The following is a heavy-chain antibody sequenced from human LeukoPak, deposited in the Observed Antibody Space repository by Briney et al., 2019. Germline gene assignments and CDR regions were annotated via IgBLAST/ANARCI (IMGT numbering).Heavy chain of an antibody. CDR1: GFTFSTYG. V-gene: IGHV3-30*18. Sequence: GRSLRLSCEASGFTFSTYGMHWVRQAPGKGLEWVALIPYDGSDKNYADSVKGRFTISRDNSKNTLYLQMNSLRAEDTAVYYCAKDPRAVAGLDYWGQGTLVTVSS. D-gene: IGHD6-19*01. CDR2: IPYDGSDK. CDR3: AKDPRAVAGLDY. J-gene: IGHJ4*02.